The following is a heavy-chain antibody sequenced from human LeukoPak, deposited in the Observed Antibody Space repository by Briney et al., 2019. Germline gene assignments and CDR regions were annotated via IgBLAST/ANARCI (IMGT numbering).Heavy chain of an antibody. CDR3: ARDLRGYYGSGSYSPVFDY. CDR1: GFTFSSYG. Sequence: GGSLRLSCAASGFTFSSYGMHWVRQAPGKGLEWVAVIWYDGSNKYYADSVKGRFTISRDNSKNTLYLQMNSLRAEDTAVYYCARDLRGYYGSGSYSPVFDYWGQGTLVTVSS. CDR2: IWYDGSNK. J-gene: IGHJ4*02. D-gene: IGHD3-10*01. V-gene: IGHV3-30*19.